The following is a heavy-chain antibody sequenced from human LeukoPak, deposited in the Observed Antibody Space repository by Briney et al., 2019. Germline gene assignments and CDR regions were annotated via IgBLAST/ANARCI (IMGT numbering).Heavy chain of an antibody. D-gene: IGHD6-19*01. CDR2: IHYTGST. V-gene: IGHV4-59*01. J-gene: IGHJ4*02. CDR3: ARYRSSALDY. CDR1: GGSINNYY. Sequence: KPSETLSLTCTVSGGSINNYYWSWMRQPPGKGLEWIGYIHYTGSTKYNPSLQSRVTISVDTSKNQISLKLSPVTAADTAVYFCARYRSSALDYWGQGALVTVSS.